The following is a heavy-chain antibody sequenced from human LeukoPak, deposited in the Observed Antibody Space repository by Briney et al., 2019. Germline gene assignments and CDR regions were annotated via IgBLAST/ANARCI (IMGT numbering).Heavy chain of an antibody. Sequence: SVKVSCKASGGTFSSYAISWVRQAPGQGLEWMGRIIPIFGTANYAQKFQGRVTITTDESTSTAYMELSSLRSEDTAVYYCARDRIAAAGNFDYWGQGTLDTVSS. CDR1: GGTFSSYA. J-gene: IGHJ4*02. D-gene: IGHD6-13*01. CDR2: IIPIFGTA. CDR3: ARDRIAAAGNFDY. V-gene: IGHV1-69*05.